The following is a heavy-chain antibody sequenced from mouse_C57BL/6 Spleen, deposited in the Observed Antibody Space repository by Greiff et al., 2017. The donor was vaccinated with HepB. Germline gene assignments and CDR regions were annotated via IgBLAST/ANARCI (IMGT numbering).Heavy chain of an antibody. Sequence: QVQLQQSGPELVKPGASVKISCKASGYAFSSSWMNWVKQRPGKGLEWIGRIYPGDGDTNYNGKFKGKATLTADKSSSTAYMQLSSLTSEDSAVYVCARDDYGSSYGYWGQGTTLTVSS. J-gene: IGHJ2*01. V-gene: IGHV1-82*01. CDR2: IYPGDGDT. CDR1: GYAFSSSW. D-gene: IGHD1-1*01. CDR3: ARDDYGSSYGY.